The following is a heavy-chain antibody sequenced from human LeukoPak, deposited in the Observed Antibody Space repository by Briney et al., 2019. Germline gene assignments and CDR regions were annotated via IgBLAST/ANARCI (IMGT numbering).Heavy chain of an antibody. CDR2: ISSSSSYI. CDR1: GFTFSSYS. Sequence: PGGSLRLSCAASGFTFSSYSMNWVRQAPGKGLEWVSSISSSSSYIYYADSVKGRFTISRDNAKNSLYLQMNSLRAEDMAIYYCARGRRVRGVASSDDYCYYMDVWGTGTTVTVSS. V-gene: IGHV3-21*01. D-gene: IGHD3-10*01. J-gene: IGHJ6*03. CDR3: ARGRRVRGVASSDDYCYYMDV.